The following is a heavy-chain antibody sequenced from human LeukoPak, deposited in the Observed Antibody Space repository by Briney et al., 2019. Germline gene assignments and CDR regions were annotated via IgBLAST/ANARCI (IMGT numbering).Heavy chain of an antibody. D-gene: IGHD4-17*01. Sequence: SETLSLTCTLSRGSISSSGYYWGWIRQPPGKGLEWIGSIYYSGSTYYNPSLKSRVTISVDTSKNQFSLKLSSVTAADTAVYYCARALGDYEDLENWFDPWGQGTLVTVSS. V-gene: IGHV4-39*07. CDR3: ARALGDYEDLENWFDP. CDR1: RGSISSSGYY. J-gene: IGHJ5*02. CDR2: IYYSGST.